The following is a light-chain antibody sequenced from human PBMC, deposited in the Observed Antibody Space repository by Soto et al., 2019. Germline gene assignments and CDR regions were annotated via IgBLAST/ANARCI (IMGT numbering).Light chain of an antibody. Sequence: QSVLTQPPSASGTPGQRVTISCSGSSSNIGRNTVNWFQHLPGTAPKLLVYSNDQRPSGVPDRFPGSKSDTSASLAISGLQSEDESDYYCAAWDDSLNGVLFGGGTKLTVL. CDR3: AAWDDSLNGVL. J-gene: IGLJ2*01. CDR1: SSNIGRNT. CDR2: SND. V-gene: IGLV1-44*01.